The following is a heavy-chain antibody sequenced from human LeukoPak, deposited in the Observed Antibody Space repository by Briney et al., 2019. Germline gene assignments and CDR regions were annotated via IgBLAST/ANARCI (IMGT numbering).Heavy chain of an antibody. D-gene: IGHD2-15*01. CDR2: GDYSGST. Sequence: NPSETLSLTCTVSGGSIGNYYWSWIRQPPGKGLEWIAYGDYSGSTRYNPSLESRVTLSVDTSKNQFSLKLTSVTAADSAVYYCARLALGYCSGGTCPYYFDHWGQGTLVTVSS. CDR3: ARLALGYCSGGTCPYYFDH. V-gene: IGHV4-59*01. J-gene: IGHJ4*02. CDR1: GGSIGNYY.